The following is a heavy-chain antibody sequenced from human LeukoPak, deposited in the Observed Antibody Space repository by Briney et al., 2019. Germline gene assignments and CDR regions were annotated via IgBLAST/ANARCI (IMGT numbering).Heavy chain of an antibody. CDR3: ASYSSSWYAEYFQH. V-gene: IGHV1-2*02. D-gene: IGHD6-13*01. Sequence: ASVKVSCKVPGYTLTELSMHWVRQAPGQGLEWMGWINPNSGGTNYAQKFQGRVTMTRDTSISTAYMELSRLRSDDTAVYYCASYSSSWYAEYFQHWGQGTLVTVSS. J-gene: IGHJ1*01. CDR1: GYTLTELS. CDR2: INPNSGGT.